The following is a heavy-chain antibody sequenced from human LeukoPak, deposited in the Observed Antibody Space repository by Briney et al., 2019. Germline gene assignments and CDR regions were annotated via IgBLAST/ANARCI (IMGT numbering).Heavy chain of an antibody. D-gene: IGHD2-15*01. J-gene: IGHJ4*02. V-gene: IGHV3-66*01. CDR1: GFAVSSNY. CDR2: IYNGGNT. CDR3: ARDSYSKY. Sequence: GGSLRLSCAASGFAVSSNYMSWVRQAPGKGLEWVSIIYNGGNTYYADSVKGGFTISRDNSKNTLYLQMNSLRAEDTAVYYCARDSYSKYWGQGTLVTVSS.